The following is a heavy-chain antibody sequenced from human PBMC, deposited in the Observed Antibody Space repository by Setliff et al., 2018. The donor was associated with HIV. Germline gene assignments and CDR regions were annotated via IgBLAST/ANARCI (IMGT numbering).Heavy chain of an antibody. J-gene: IGHJ4*02. Sequence: GGSLRLSCAASGFRFETFGMYWVRQAPGKGLDYVSAISGSGTTTYYADSVRGRFTISRDNSTNTVYLQMHSLRAEDTALYYCAKVMTLWFGASDSWGQGTRVTVSS. D-gene: IGHD3-10*01. V-gene: IGHV3-23*01. CDR2: ISGSGTTT. CDR1: GFRFETFG. CDR3: AKVMTLWFGASDS.